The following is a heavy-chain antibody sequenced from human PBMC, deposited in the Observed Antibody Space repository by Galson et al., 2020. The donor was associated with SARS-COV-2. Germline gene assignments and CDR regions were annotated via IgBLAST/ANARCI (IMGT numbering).Heavy chain of an antibody. CDR2: INHSGST. V-gene: IGHV4-34*01. CDR3: ARGGGYSYGHDY. Sequence: SETLSLTCAVYGGSFSGYYWSWIRQPPGKGLEWIGEINHSGSTNYNPSLKSRVTISVDTSKNQFSLKLSSVTAADTAVYYCARGGGYSYGHDYWGQGTLVTVSS. J-gene: IGHJ4*02. D-gene: IGHD5-18*01. CDR1: GGSFSGYY.